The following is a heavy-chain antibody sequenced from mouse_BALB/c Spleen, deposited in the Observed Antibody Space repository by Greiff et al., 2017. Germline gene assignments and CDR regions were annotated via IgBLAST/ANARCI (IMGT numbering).Heavy chain of an antibody. CDR2: ISSGGSYT. CDR3: TRGGYYGSSHTSYFDV. CDR1: GFTFSSYA. J-gene: IGHJ1*01. D-gene: IGHD1-1*01. Sequence: EVQLVESGGGLVKPGGSLKLSCAASGFTFSSYAMSWVRQSPEKRLEWVAEISSGGSYTYYPDTVTGRFTISRDNAKNTLYLEMSSLRSEDTAMYYCTRGGYYGSSHTSYFDVWGAGTTVTVSS. V-gene: IGHV5-9-4*01.